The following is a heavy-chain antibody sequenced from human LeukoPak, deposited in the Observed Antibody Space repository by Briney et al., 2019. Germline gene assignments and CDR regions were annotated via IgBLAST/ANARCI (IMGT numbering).Heavy chain of an antibody. CDR3: ARQINWFDP. CDR2: IYHSGSI. J-gene: IGHJ5*02. Sequence: SQTLSLTCAVSGGSISSGGYSWSWIRQPPGTGLEWIGYIYHSGSIYYNPSLKSRVTISVDRSKNQFSLKLSSVTAADTAVYYCARQINWFDPWGQGALVTVSS. CDR1: GGSISSGGYS. V-gene: IGHV4-30-2*01.